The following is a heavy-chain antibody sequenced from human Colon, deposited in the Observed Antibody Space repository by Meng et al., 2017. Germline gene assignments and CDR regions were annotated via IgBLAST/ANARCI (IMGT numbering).Heavy chain of an antibody. CDR2: IYYSGST. D-gene: IGHD3-22*01. CDR1: GGSVSSGSYY. Sequence: QLADAAPALVRPSETLSLTCTVSGGSVSSGSYYWSWIRQPPGKGLEWIGYIYYSGSTNYNPSLKSRVTISVDTSKNQFSLKLSSVTAADTAVYYCARGASDYDFDYWGQGTLVTVSS. CDR3: ARGASDYDFDY. J-gene: IGHJ4*02. V-gene: IGHV4-61*01.